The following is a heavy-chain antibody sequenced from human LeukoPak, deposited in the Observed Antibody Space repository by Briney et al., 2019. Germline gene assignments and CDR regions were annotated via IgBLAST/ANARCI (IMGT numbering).Heavy chain of an antibody. CDR1: GGSISSYY. V-gene: IGHV4-59*01. D-gene: IGHD3-9*01. CDR3: ARGYDILTGYAFDI. Sequence: SETLSLTCTVSGGSISSYYWSWIRQPPGKGLEWIGYIYYGGSTNYNPSLKSRVTISVDTSKNQFSLKLSSVTAADTAVYYCARGYDILTGYAFDIWGQGTMVTVSS. J-gene: IGHJ3*02. CDR2: IYYGGST.